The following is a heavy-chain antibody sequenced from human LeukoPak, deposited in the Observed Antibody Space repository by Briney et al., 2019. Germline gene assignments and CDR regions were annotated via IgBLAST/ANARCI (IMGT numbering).Heavy chain of an antibody. D-gene: IGHD3-3*01. V-gene: IGHV3-30*18. J-gene: IGHJ6*02. CDR2: ISYDGSNK. CDR1: GFTFSSYG. Sequence: GGSLRLSCAASGFTFSSYGMHWVRQAPGKGLEWVAVISYDGSNKYYAGSVKGRFTISRDNSKNTLYLQMNSLRAEDTAVYYCAKDREHDFWSGYDYYGMDVWGQGTTVTVSS. CDR3: AKDREHDFWSGYDYYGMDV.